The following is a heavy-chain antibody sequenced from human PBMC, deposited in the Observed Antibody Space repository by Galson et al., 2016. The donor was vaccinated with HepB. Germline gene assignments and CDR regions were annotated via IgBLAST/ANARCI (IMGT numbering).Heavy chain of an antibody. D-gene: IGHD6-6*01. CDR2: LIPIFGTP. CDR3: ARGASVAARPVGLDV. CDR1: GGTFSTDA. J-gene: IGHJ6*02. V-gene: IGHV1-69*13. Sequence: SVKVSCKVSGGTFSTDAFTWVRQAPGQGLEWMGTLIPIFGTPKYAQKFQGRVTITADESTNTVYLEVGRLRFEDTAVYYCARGASVAARPVGLDVWGQGTTVSLSS.